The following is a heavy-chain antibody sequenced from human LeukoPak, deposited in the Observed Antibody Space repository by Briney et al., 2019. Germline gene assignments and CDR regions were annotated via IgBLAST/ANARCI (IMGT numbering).Heavy chain of an antibody. J-gene: IGHJ4*02. V-gene: IGHV1-58*02. CDR3: AAAGDADSVVDY. D-gene: IGHD2-21*02. Sequence: SVKVSCKASGFTFTSSAMQWVRQARGQRLEWIGWIVVGSGNTNYAQKFQERVTITRDMSTSTAYMELSSLRSEDTAVYYCAAAGDADSVVDYWGQGTLVTVSS. CDR2: IVVGSGNT. CDR1: GFTFTSSA.